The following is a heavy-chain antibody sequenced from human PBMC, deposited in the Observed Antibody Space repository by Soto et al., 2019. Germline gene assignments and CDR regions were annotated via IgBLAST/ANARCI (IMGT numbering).Heavy chain of an antibody. J-gene: IGHJ4*02. CDR3: ATDPPGDEGAFFDY. CDR1: GFLFSNYA. V-gene: IGHV3-30*03. Sequence: PGGSLRLSCTASGFLFSNYAMQWVRQAPGKGLEWVAVISYDGKNKYYRDSVEGRFTISRDSSKNTVYLEMSSLSPEDTAFYYCATDPPGDEGAFFDYWGQGALVSVSS. CDR2: ISYDGKNK.